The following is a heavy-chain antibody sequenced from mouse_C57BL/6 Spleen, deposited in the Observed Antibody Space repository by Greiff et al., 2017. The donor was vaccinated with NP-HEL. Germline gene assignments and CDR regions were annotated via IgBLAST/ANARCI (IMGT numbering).Heavy chain of an antibody. CDR1: GYTFTSHW. D-gene: IGHD1-1*01. CDR2: IDPSDSYT. CDR3: ARYYGSRNWYFDV. Sequence: QVQLQQPGAELVRPGTSVKLSCKASGYTFTSHWMHWVKQRPGQGLEWIGVIDPSDSYTNYNQKFKGKATLTVDTSSSTAYMQLSSLTSEDSAVYYCARYYGSRNWYFDVWGTGTTVTVSS. J-gene: IGHJ1*03. V-gene: IGHV1-59*01.